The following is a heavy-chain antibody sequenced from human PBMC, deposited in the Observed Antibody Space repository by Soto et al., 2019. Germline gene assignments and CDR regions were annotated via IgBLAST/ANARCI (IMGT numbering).Heavy chain of an antibody. Sequence: SVKVSGKASGFTFTSSAVQWVRQARGQRLEWIGWIVVGSGNTNYAQKFQERVTITRDMSTSTAYMELSSLRSEDTAVYYCAAVGSSYGDLDYWGQGTLVTVSS. CDR3: AAVGSSYGDLDY. D-gene: IGHD4-17*01. V-gene: IGHV1-58*01. CDR2: IVVGSGNT. CDR1: GFTFTSSA. J-gene: IGHJ4*02.